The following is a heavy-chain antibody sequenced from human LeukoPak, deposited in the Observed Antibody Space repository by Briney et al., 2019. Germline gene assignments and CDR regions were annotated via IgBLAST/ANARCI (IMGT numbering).Heavy chain of an antibody. V-gene: IGHV3-30*02. CDR1: GFTFSNSG. D-gene: IGHD3/OR15-3a*01. Sequence: PGGPLRLSCAASGFTFSNSGMHWVRQAPGKGLEWVALIRFDGSNDFYADSVKGRFTISRDNSKNTLYLQMNTLRTEDTAVYYCAKDPRFYGREWTGYFDYWGQGTLVTVSS. CDR3: AKDPRFYGREWTGYFDY. J-gene: IGHJ4*02. CDR2: IRFDGSND.